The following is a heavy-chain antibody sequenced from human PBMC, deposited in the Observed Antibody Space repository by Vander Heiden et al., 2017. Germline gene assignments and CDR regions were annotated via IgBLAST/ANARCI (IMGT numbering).Heavy chain of an antibody. V-gene: IGHV5-10-1*03. CDR1: GYSFTSYW. D-gene: IGHD2-15*01. J-gene: IGHJ4*02. CDR2: IDPSDSYT. CDR3: ARVDCSGGSCYSWIHY. Sequence: EVQLVQSGAEVKKPGESLRISCTGSGYSFTSYWISWVRQMPGKGLEWMGRIDPSDSYTNYSPSFQGHVTISADKSISTAYMQWSSLKASDTAMYYCARVDCSGGSCYSWIHYWGQGTLVTVSS.